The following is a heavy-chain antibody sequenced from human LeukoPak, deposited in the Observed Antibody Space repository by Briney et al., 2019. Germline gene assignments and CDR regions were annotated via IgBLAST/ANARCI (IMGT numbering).Heavy chain of an antibody. CDR2: ISYDGSNK. J-gene: IGHJ6*03. CDR3: ARDDPISRYMDV. CDR1: GFTFSSYA. V-gene: IGHV3-30-3*01. Sequence: GRSLRLSCAASGFTFSSYAMHWVRQAPGKGLEWVAVISYDGSNKYYADSVKGRFTISRDNSKNTLYVQMNSLTAEDTAVYYCARDDPISRYMDVWGKGTTVTVSS.